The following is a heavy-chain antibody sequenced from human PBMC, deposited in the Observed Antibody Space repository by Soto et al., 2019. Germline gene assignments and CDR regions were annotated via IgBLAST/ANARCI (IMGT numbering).Heavy chain of an antibody. D-gene: IGHD6-13*01. CDR1: GFTFSSYA. J-gene: IGHJ4*02. CDR2: ISGSGGST. CDR3: AKGVESSSWYYFDY. Sequence: GESLKISCAASGFTFSSYAMSWVRQAPGKGLEWVSAISGSGGSTYYADSVKGRFTISRDNSKNTLYLQMNSLRAEDTAVYYCAKGVESSSWYYFDYWGQGTLVTVSS. V-gene: IGHV3-23*01.